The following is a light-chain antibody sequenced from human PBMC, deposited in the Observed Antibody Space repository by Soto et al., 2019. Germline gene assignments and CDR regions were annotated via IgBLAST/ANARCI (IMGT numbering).Light chain of an antibody. CDR2: EVS. Sequence: QSALTQPASVSASPGQSITISCTGTSSDVGGYNSVSWFQQHPGKAPKVVIFEVSHRPSGISNRFSGSKSGNTASLTISGLQADDEADYYCSSYTSSSTLVFGGGTKLTVL. V-gene: IGLV2-14*01. J-gene: IGLJ2*01. CDR3: SSYTSSSTLV. CDR1: SSDVGGYNS.